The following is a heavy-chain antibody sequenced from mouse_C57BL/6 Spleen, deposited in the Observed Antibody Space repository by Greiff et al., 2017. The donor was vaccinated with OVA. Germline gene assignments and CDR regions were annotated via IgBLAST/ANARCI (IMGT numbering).Heavy chain of an antibody. CDR1: GYTFTSYW. V-gene: IGHV1-50*01. CDR3: ARADGYYGY. J-gene: IGHJ2*01. D-gene: IGHD2-3*01. CDR2: IDPSDSYT. Sequence: QVQLQQSGAELVKPGASVKLSCKASGYTFTSYWMQWVKQRPGQGLEWIGEIDPSDSYTNYNQKFKGKATLTVDTSSSTAYMQLSSLTSEDSAVYYCARADGYYGYWGQGTTLTVSS.